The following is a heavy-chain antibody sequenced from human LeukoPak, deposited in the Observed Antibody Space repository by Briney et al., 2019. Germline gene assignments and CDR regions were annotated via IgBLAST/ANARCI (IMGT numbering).Heavy chain of an antibody. V-gene: IGHV3-66*01. CDR3: VRGNGNVGGRLDP. J-gene: IGHJ5*02. Sequence: PGGSLRLSCTASGFTMSGIHMNWVRQAPGKGLDWVSGLYAGGSTYYAGSVTGRFTISRDDSKNTLYLQMTGLRVDDTAIYYCVRGNGNVGGRLDPWGQGTLVTVSS. CDR1: GFTMSGIH. CDR2: LYAGGST. D-gene: IGHD1-1*01.